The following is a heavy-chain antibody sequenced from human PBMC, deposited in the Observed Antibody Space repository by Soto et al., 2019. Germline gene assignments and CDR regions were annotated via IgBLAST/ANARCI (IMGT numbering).Heavy chain of an antibody. CDR3: AVLSVFRCPSYFDY. CDR2: IYWDDDN. V-gene: IGHV2-5*02. J-gene: IGHJ4*02. CDR1: GFSLSTSGVG. Sequence: SGPTLVNPTQTLTLTCTFSGFSLSTSGVGVGWIRQPPGKALEWLALIYWDDDNRYSPSLQSRLTITKDTSKNQVVLTMTNMHPVDTAAYCCAVLSVFRCPSYFDYWGQGTLVTVSS.